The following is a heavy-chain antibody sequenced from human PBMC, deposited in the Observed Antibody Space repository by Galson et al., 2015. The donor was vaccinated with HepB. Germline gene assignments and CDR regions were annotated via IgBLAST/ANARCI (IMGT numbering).Heavy chain of an antibody. J-gene: IGHJ3*02. D-gene: IGHD6-19*01. V-gene: IGHV4-30-2*01. Sequence: TLSLTCVISGGAVRSVGYMWSWLRQPPGKGLEWIGYIYHTGSTYYNPSLKRRVTVSVDKSKNQFSLKVTSVTAADTAVYYCARVAAVPVAFDIWGQGTMVTVSS. CDR1: GGAVRSVGYM. CDR3: ARVAAVPVAFDI. CDR2: IYHTGST.